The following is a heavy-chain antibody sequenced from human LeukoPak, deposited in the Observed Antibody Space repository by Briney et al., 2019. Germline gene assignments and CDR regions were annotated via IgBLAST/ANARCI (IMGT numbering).Heavy chain of an antibody. V-gene: IGHV3-48*03. CDR1: GFTFSSYE. CDR3: AELGIAMIGGV. CDR2: ISSSGSTI. J-gene: IGHJ6*04. Sequence: PGGALRLSCAASGFTFSSYEMNWVREAPGKGVEWVSYISSSGSTIYYADSVKGRFTISRDNAKNSLYLQMNRLRAEDTAVYYCAELGIAMIGGVWGKGTTVTISS. D-gene: IGHD3-10*02.